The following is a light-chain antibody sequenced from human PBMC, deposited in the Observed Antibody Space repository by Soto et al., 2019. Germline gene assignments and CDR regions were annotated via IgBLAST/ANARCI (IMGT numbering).Light chain of an antibody. CDR3: QQYNNWPPWT. V-gene: IGKV3-15*01. Sequence: EIVMTQSPATLSVSPRERATLSCRASQSVSSNLAWYQQKPGQAPRLLIYGASTRATGIPARFSGSGSGTEFTLTICSLQSEDFAVYYCQQYNNWPPWTFGQGTKVEIK. J-gene: IGKJ1*01. CDR2: GAS. CDR1: QSVSSN.